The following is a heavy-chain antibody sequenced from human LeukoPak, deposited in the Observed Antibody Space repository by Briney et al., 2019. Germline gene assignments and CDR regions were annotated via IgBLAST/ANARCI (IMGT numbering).Heavy chain of an antibody. CDR1: GYTFTGYY. D-gene: IGHD3-22*01. Sequence: GASVKVSCKASGYTFTGYYMHWVRQAPGQGLEWIGRINPNSGGTNYAQKFQGRVTMTRDTSISTAYMELSRLRSDDTAVYYCARYYDSSGYYYNGGGTDYWGQGTLVTVSS. CDR2: INPNSGGT. CDR3: ARYYDSSGYYYNGGGTDY. J-gene: IGHJ4*02. V-gene: IGHV1-2*06.